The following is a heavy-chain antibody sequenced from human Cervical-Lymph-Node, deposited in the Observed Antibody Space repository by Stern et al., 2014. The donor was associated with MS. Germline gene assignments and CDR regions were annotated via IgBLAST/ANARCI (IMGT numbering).Heavy chain of an antibody. V-gene: IGHV5-51*01. CDR2: ILPDDSDI. CDR3: ARHGRGADSSIPPTSSY. Sequence: DPRAPLKISCKGSGYIFTTYWIGWVRQMPGKGLESMGIILPDDSDIRYSPSFEGQVTISADKSINTAFLQWNSLKASDTAMYYCARHGRGADSSIPPTSSYWGRGTLVIVSS. D-gene: IGHD2-21*01. CDR1: GYIFTTYW. J-gene: IGHJ4*02.